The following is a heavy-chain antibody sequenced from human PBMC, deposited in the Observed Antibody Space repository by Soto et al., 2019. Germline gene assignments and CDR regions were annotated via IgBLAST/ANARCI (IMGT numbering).Heavy chain of an antibody. CDR1: GGSISSYY. CDR2: IYYTGST. V-gene: IGHV4-59*12. Sequence: SETLSLTCTVSGGSISSYYWSWIRQPPGKGLEWIGYIYYTGSTNYNPSLKSRVTISVDTSKNQFSLKLTSVTAADTAVDYCARLALCGEGPWALAYWGQETLVPVPP. D-gene: IGHD2-21*01. J-gene: IGHJ4*02. CDR3: ARLALCGEGPWALAY.